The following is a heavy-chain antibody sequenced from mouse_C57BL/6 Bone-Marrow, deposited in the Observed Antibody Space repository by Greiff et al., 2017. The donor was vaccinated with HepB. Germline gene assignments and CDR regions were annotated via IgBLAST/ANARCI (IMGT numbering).Heavy chain of an antibody. CDR3: ARPYYGSSYGWFAY. Sequence: QVQLQQSGAELVKPGASVKLSCKASGYTFTSYWMQWVKQRPGQGLEWIGEIDPSDSYTNYNQKFKGKATLTVDTSSSTAYMQLSSLTSEDSAVYYCARPYYGSSYGWFAYWGQGTLVTVSA. CDR1: GYTFTSYW. J-gene: IGHJ3*01. D-gene: IGHD1-1*01. CDR2: IDPSDSYT. V-gene: IGHV1-50*01.